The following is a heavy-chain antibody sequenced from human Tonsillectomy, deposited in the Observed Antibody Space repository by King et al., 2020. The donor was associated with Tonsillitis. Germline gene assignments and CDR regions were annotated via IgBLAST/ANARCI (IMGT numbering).Heavy chain of an antibody. CDR3: ARVGYDILTGYYTAPDAFDI. V-gene: IGHV1-2*02. Sequence: VQLVESGAEVKKPGASVKVSCKASGYTFTGYYLHWVRQAPGQGLEWMGWINPYIGGTNSAQKFQGRVTMTRDTSISTAYMELSRLRSDDTAVYYCARVGYDILTGYYTAPDAFDIWGQGTMVTVSS. CDR2: INPYIGGT. CDR1: GYTFTGYY. D-gene: IGHD3-9*01. J-gene: IGHJ3*02.